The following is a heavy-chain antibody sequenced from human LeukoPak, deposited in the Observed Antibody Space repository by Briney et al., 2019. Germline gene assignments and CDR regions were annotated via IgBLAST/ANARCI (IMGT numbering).Heavy chain of an antibody. CDR1: GFTFSSYG. Sequence: GGSLRLSCAASGFTFSSYGMHWVRQAPGKGLEWVAFIRYDGSNKYYADSVKGRFTISRDNSKNPLYLQMNSLRAEDMAVDYCPKDCYDYGWGIYRYGCYYYYFMDVWGKGATVTVSS. CDR3: PKDCYDYGWGIYRYGCYYYYFMDV. D-gene: IGHD3-16*02. J-gene: IGHJ6*03. CDR2: IRYDGSNK. V-gene: IGHV3-30*02.